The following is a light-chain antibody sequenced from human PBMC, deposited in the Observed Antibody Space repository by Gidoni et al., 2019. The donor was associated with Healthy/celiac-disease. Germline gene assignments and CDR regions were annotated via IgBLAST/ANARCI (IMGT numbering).Light chain of an antibody. Sequence: QSALTQPASVSGPPGQSITISSTGTSSDVGGYNYVSWYQQHPGKAPKLMIYEVSNRPSGVSNRFSGSKSGNTASLTISGLQAEDEADYYCSSYTSSSTLYVFGTGTKVTVL. J-gene: IGLJ1*01. CDR3: SSYTSSSTLYV. CDR1: SSDVGGYNY. CDR2: EVS. V-gene: IGLV2-14*01.